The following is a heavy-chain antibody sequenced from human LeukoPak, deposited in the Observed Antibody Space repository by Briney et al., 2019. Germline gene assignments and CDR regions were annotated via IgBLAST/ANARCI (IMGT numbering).Heavy chain of an antibody. CDR2: IYYSGST. D-gene: IGHD4-17*01. J-gene: IGHJ3*02. V-gene: IGHV4-59*08. Sequence: SETLSLTCTVSGGSISSYYWSWIRQPPGKGLEWIGYIYYSGSTNYNPSLKSRVTISVDTSKNQFSLKLSSVTAADTAVYYCASPAAVTSNDAFDIWGQGTMVTVSS. CDR1: GGSISSYY. CDR3: ASPAAVTSNDAFDI.